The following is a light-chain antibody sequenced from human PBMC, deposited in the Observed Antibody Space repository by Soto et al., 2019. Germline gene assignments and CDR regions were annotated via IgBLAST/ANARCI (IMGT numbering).Light chain of an antibody. CDR1: QSIHTS. Sequence: VFTQSPATLSLSPGERATLSCMAIQSIHTSLAWYQQKPVQPHRLVVYDSTLRANGVPDTFGGSRSGTEFTLTINNLEPEDFAVYYCQQRNVWHPITFGQGTRLEIK. CDR3: QQRNVWHPIT. J-gene: IGKJ5*01. CDR2: DST. V-gene: IGKV3D-11*02.